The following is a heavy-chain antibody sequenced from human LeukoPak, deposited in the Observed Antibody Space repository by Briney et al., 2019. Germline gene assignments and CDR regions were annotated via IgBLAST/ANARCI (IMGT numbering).Heavy chain of an antibody. CDR2: IWYDGSKK. CDR1: GFPFIGYG. CDR3: ARAHSSSSTFGL. Sequence: GGAPRLSFSASGFPFIGYGIPWGRPAPGQGGGWVALIWYDGSKKYYADSVKGRFTISRDNTKNTLYLQPNSLRADDTAVYYCARAHSSSSTFGLWGQGTLVTVSS. J-gene: IGHJ4*02. V-gene: IGHV3-33*01. D-gene: IGHD6-6*01.